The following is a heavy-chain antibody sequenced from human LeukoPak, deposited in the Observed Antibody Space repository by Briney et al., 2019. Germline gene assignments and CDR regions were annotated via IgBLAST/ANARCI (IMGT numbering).Heavy chain of an antibody. Sequence: GRSLRLSCAATGFTFDDYAMHWVRQAPGKGLEWVSGISWNSGSIGYADSVKGRFTISRDNAKNSLYLQMNSLRAEDTALYYCAKDPGDYEGYFDYWGQGTLVTVSS. J-gene: IGHJ4*02. CDR3: AKDPGDYEGYFDY. CDR2: ISWNSGSI. CDR1: GFTFDDYA. V-gene: IGHV3-9*01. D-gene: IGHD4-17*01.